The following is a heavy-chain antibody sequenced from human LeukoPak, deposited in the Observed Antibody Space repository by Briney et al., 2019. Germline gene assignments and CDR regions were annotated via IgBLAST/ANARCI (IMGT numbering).Heavy chain of an antibody. D-gene: IGHD2-2*01. CDR2: ISYDGSNK. CDR1: GFTFSSYG. Sequence: PGRSLRLSCAASGFTFSSYGMHWVRQAPGKGLEWVAVISYDGSNKYYADSVKGRFTISRDNSKNTLYLQMNSLRAEDTAVYYCAKEYCSSTSCYAKYFQHWGQGTLVTVSS. CDR3: AKEYCSSTSCYAKYFQH. V-gene: IGHV3-30*18. J-gene: IGHJ1*01.